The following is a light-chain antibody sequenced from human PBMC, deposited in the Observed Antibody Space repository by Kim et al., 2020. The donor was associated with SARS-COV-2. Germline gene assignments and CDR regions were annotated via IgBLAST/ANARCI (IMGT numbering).Light chain of an antibody. CDR2: GNS. V-gene: IGLV1-40*01. CDR3: QSYDSSLSGYV. J-gene: IGLJ1*01. Sequence: QGVPTSCNGGSSSIGAGYDVHWYQQLPGTAPKLLIYGNSNRPSGVPDRFSGSKSGTSASLAITGLQAEDEADYYCQSYDSSLSGYVFGTGTKVTVL. CDR1: SSSIGAGYD.